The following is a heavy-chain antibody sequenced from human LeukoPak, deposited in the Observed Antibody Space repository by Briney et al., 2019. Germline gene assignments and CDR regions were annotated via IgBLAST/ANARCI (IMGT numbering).Heavy chain of an antibody. V-gene: IGHV3-15*01. CDR2: IKSKTDGGAT. J-gene: IGHJ4*02. D-gene: IGHD5-18*01. CDR1: GFTFTNAW. Sequence: GGSLRLSCAASGFTFTNAWMSWVRQAPGKGLEWVGRIKSKTDGGATDYNAPVKGRFTISRDDSKNTLYLQMNSLKTEDTAVYYCTTDLAAMIRAVAHWGQGTLVTVSS. CDR3: TTDLAAMIRAVAH.